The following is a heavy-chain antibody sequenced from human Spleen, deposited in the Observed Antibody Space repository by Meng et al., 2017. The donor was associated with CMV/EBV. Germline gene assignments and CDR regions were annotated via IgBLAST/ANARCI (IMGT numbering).Heavy chain of an antibody. CDR1: GYTFTGYY. Sequence: ASVKVSCKASGYTFTGYYIHWVRQAPGQGLEWMGWINPNSGGTNYAQKFQGRVTMTRGTSISTAYMELRSLRSDDTAVYYCARGVGAARGRAFDIWGQGTRVTVSS. CDR3: ARGVGAARGRAFDI. D-gene: IGHD1-26*01. CDR2: INPNSGGT. V-gene: IGHV1-2*02. J-gene: IGHJ3*02.